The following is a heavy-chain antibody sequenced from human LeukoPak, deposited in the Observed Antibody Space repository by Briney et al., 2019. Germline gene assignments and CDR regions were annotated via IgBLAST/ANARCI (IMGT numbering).Heavy chain of an antibody. CDR2: IYTSGST. V-gene: IGHV4-4*07. CDR1: GGSISSYY. Sequence: SETLSLTCTVSGGSISSYYWSWIRQPAGKGLEWIGRIYTSGSTNYNPSLKSRVTMSVDTSKNQFSLKLSSVTAEDMAVYYCAGTYYYDSSGYYIDYWGQGTLVTVSS. J-gene: IGHJ4*02. CDR3: AGTYYYDSSGYYIDY. D-gene: IGHD3-22*01.